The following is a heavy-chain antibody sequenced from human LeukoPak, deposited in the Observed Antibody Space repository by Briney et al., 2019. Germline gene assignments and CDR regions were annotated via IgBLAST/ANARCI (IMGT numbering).Heavy chain of an antibody. Sequence: SETLSLTCTVSGGSISSYYWSWIRQPPGKGLEWIGYIYYSGSTNYNPSLKSRVTISVDTSKNQFSLKLSSVTAADTAVYYCARGVTPAWVDAFDIWGQGTMVTVSS. V-gene: IGHV4-59*08. CDR1: GGSISSYY. CDR2: IYYSGST. D-gene: IGHD3-16*01. J-gene: IGHJ3*02. CDR3: ARGVTPAWVDAFDI.